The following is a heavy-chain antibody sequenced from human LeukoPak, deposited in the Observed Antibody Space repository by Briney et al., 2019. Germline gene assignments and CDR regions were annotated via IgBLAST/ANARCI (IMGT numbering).Heavy chain of an antibody. CDR2: IYSGGST. CDR3: ARGLGYCTSTTCLLPFDY. Sequence: PGGSLRLSCAASGFTVSTYYMTWVRQAPGKGLECVSVIYSGGSTYYADSVKGRFTVSRDNFKNTLYLQMNSLRAEDTAMYYCARGLGYCTSTTCLLPFDYWGQGTLVTVSS. V-gene: IGHV3-53*01. D-gene: IGHD2-2*01. CDR1: GFTVSTYY. J-gene: IGHJ4*02.